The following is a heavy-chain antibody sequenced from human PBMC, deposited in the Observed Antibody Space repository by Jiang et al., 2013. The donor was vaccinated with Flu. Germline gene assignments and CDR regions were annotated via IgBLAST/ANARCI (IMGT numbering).Heavy chain of an antibody. Sequence: QKFQGRVTITRDTSASTAYMELSSLRSEDTAVYYCARFLRGVINAFDIWGQGTMVTVSS. V-gene: IGHV1-3*01. J-gene: IGHJ3*02. D-gene: IGHD2-21*01. CDR3: ARFLRGVINAFDI.